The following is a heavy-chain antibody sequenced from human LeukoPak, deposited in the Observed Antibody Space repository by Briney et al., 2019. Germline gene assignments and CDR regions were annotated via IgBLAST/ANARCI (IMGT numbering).Heavy chain of an antibody. CDR1: GFTFSDYY. CDR3: ARDSSSGSLDY. V-gene: IGHV3-11*04. D-gene: IGHD3-22*01. J-gene: IGHJ4*02. CDR2: ISSSGSTI. Sequence: GGSLRLSCAASGFTFSDYYMSWIRQAPGKGLEWVSYISSSGSTIFYADSVKGRFTISRDNAKNSLYLQMNSLRAEDTAVYYCARDSSSGSLDYWGQGTLVTVSS.